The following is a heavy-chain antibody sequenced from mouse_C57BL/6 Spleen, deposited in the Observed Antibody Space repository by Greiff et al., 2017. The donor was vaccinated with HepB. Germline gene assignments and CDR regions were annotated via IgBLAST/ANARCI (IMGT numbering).Heavy chain of an antibody. Sequence: VKLQESGAELVKPGASVKISCKASGYAFSSYWMNWVKQRPGKGLEWIGQIYPGDGDTNYNGKFKGKATLTADKSSSTAYMQRSSLTSEDSAVYFCARASPGYYGSSYGFAYWGQGTLVTVSA. CDR1: GYAFSSYW. CDR2: IYPGDGDT. CDR3: ARASPGYYGSSYGFAY. D-gene: IGHD1-1*01. V-gene: IGHV1-80*01. J-gene: IGHJ3*01.